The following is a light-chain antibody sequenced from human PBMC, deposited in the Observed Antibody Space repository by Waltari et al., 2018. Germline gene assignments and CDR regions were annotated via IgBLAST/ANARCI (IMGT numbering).Light chain of an antibody. Sequence: EIVLTQSPATLSLSPGETATLSCRASQSVSNRYLAWYQQKPGQAPRLLIYGASSRATGIPDRFSGSGSGTDFTLTISGLEPEDFAVYYCQQYGSSPVTFGQGAKLEI. J-gene: IGKJ2*01. CDR3: QQYGSSPVT. V-gene: IGKV3-20*01. CDR1: QSVSNRY. CDR2: GAS.